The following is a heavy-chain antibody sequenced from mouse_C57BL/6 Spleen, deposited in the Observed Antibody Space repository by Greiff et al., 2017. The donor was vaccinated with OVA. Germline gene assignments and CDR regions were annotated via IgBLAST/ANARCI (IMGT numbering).Heavy chain of an antibody. CDR1: GYSITSGYY. V-gene: IGHV3-6*01. D-gene: IGHD2-2*01. Sequence: EVKLQESGPGLVKPSQSLSLTCSVTGYSITSGYYWNWIRQFPGNKLEWMGYISYDGSNNYNPSLKNRISITRDTSKNQFFLKLNSVTTEDTATYYCAREGEWLPFAYWGQGTLVTVSA. CDR2: ISYDGSN. J-gene: IGHJ3*01. CDR3: AREGEWLPFAY.